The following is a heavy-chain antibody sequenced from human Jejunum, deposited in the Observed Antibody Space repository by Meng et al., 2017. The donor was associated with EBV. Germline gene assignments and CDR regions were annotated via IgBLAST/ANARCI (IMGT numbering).Heavy chain of an antibody. CDR2: MYYTGKA. J-gene: IGHJ5*02. D-gene: IGHD4/OR15-4a*01. CDR1: GDSVSGYNY. Sequence: QVQLQESGPGLLKPSXXLSLTCSVSGDSVSGYNYWTWIRQPPGKGLEWIGNMYYTGKAIYKPSLQSRVTISVDTSKNQFSLRVTSVTAADTAIYYCARGRGCDYGDSWGQGTLVTVSS. CDR3: ARGRGCDYGDS. V-gene: IGHV4-61*01.